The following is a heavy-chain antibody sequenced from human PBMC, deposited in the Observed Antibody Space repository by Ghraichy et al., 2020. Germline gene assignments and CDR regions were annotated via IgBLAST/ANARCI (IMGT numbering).Heavy chain of an antibody. CDR3: ATAYGSGSYYNAPADWFDP. V-gene: IGHV1-24*01. CDR1: GYTLTELS. D-gene: IGHD3-10*01. J-gene: IGHJ5*02. CDR2: FDPEDGET. Sequence: ASVKVSCKVSGYTLTELSMHWVRQAPGKGLEWMGGFDPEDGETIYAQKFQGRVTMTEDTSTDTAYMELSSLRSEDTAVYYCATAYGSGSYYNAPADWFDPWGQGTLVTVSS.